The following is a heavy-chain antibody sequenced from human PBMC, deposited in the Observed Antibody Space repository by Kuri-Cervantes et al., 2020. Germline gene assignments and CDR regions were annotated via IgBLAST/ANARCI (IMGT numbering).Heavy chain of an antibody. Sequence: ASVKVSCKASGGTFSSYDINWVRQATGQGLEWMGWMNPNSGNTGYAQKFQGRVTMTRNTSISTAYMELSSLRSEDTAVYYCARGGLGFGGGGWFDPWGQGTLVTVSS. CDR3: ARGGLGFGGGGWFDP. J-gene: IGHJ5*02. D-gene: IGHD3-16*01. V-gene: IGHV1-8*01. CDR1: GGTFSSYD. CDR2: MNPNSGNT.